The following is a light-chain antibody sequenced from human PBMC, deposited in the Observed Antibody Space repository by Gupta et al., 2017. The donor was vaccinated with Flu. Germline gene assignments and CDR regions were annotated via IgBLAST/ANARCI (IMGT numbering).Light chain of an antibody. J-gene: IGLJ1*01. CDR3: SADTSSSTV. CDR1: SSDVGGYNY. V-gene: IGLV2-14*01. CDR2: EVS. Sequence: SALTQPASVSGSPGQSLTISCTGTSSDVGGYNYVSWYQQHPGKAPKLMIYEVSNRPSGGSNRFPGSKSGNTASLTISGLQAEDEADYDCSADTSSSTVFGTGTKVTVL.